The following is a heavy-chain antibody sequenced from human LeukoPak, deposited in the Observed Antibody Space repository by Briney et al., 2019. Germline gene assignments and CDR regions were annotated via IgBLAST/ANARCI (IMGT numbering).Heavy chain of an antibody. Sequence: ASVKVSCKASGYTFTSYGISWVRQAPGQGLEWMGWISGYNDNTNYAQKLQGRVTMNTDTSTGTAYMELRSLRSDDTAVYYCARDLKRGYSSGRYSWGTGSSNDYWGQGTLVTVSS. D-gene: IGHD6-19*01. CDR1: GYTFTSYG. V-gene: IGHV1-18*01. CDR2: ISGYNDNT. CDR3: ARDLKRGYSSGRYSWGTGSSNDY. J-gene: IGHJ4*02.